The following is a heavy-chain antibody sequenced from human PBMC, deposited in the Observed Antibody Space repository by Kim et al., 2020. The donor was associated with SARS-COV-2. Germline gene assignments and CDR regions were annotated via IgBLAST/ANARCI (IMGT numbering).Heavy chain of an antibody. Sequence: LKSRVTISVDTPKNQFSLKLSSVTAADTAVYYCARSSMETMVRGARAFDIWGQGTMVTVSS. D-gene: IGHD3-10*01. CDR3: ARSSMETMVRGARAFDI. V-gene: IGHV4-34*01. J-gene: IGHJ3*02.